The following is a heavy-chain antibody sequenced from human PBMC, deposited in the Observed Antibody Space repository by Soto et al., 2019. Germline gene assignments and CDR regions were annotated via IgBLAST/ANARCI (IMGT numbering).Heavy chain of an antibody. CDR1: GFIFASYS. Sequence: GGSLRLSCAASGFIFASYSMVWVRLAPGKGLEWVASISSGSDFIHYADSVKGRFTISRDNAQNSLYLQMNSLTSEDTAVYYCARDRSADRFVQYFQHWGPGTLVTVSS. CDR3: ARDRSADRFVQYFQH. V-gene: IGHV3-21*01. J-gene: IGHJ1*01. D-gene: IGHD6-19*01. CDR2: ISSGSDFI.